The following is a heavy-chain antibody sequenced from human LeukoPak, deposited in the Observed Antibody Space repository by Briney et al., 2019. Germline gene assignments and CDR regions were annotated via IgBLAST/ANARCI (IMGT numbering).Heavy chain of an antibody. D-gene: IGHD6-19*01. CDR3: AKSDSSAHPEPDF. V-gene: IGHV3-23*01. CDR2: ISGSGVST. J-gene: IGHJ4*02. CDR1: GLTFSGYA. Sequence: GGSLRLSCAASGLTFSGYAMTWVRQAPGKGLEWVSTISGSGVSTYYADSVKGRFTISRDNSENMLYLQLNSLRVEDSAIYYCAKSDSSAHPEPDFWGQGTLVTVSS.